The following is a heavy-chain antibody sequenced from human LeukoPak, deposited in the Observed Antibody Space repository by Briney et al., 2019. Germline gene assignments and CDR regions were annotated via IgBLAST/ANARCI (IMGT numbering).Heavy chain of an antibody. CDR1: GFTFSSYA. CDR2: ISYDGSNK. V-gene: IGHV3-30*04. CDR3: AREIGGGYGDYYYYYMDV. D-gene: IGHD5-12*01. J-gene: IGHJ6*03. Sequence: PGGSLRLSCAASGFTFSSYAMHWVRQAPGKGLEWVAVISYDGSNKYYADSVKGRFTISRDNSKNTLYLQMNSLRAEDTAVYYCAREIGGGYGDYYYYYMDVWGKGTTVTISS.